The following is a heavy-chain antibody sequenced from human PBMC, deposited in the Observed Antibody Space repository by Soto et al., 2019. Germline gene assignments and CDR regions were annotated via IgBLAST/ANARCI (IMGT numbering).Heavy chain of an antibody. CDR2: IYHSGST. D-gene: IGHD5-12*01. J-gene: IGHJ5*01. CDR1: GGSISSGGYS. V-gene: IGHV4-30-2*01. Sequence: SATLSLTCAVSGGSISSGGYSWSWIRQPPGKGLEWIGYIYHSGSTYYNPSLKSRVTISVDRSKNQFSLKLSSVTAADTAVYYFERHGYSGYESILKYSWGHRTLVTVSS. CDR3: ERHGYSGYESILKYS.